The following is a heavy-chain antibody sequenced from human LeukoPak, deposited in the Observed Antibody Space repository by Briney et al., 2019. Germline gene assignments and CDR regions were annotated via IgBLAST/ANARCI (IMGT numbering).Heavy chain of an antibody. J-gene: IGHJ4*02. V-gene: IGHV3-74*01. Sequence: PGGSLRLSCAASGFTFSSYWMHWVRQAPGKGLVWVSRIHSDGSSTSYADSVGGRFTISRDDAKSTLYLQMNSLRAEDTAVYYCARSDWPYYFDYWGQGTLVTVSS. CDR3: ARSDWPYYFDY. CDR1: GFTFSSYW. D-gene: IGHD2-21*01. CDR2: IHSDGSST.